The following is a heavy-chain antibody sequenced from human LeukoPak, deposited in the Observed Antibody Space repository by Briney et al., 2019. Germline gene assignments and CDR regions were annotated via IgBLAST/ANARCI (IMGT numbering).Heavy chain of an antibody. CDR3: ASDIVVVPAASDY. Sequence: GGSLRLSCAASGFTFSSYAMHWVRQAPGKGLEWVAVISYDGGNKYYADSVKGRFTISRDNSKNTLYLQMNSLRAEDTAVYYCASDIVVVPAASDYWGQGTLVTVSS. CDR2: ISYDGGNK. J-gene: IGHJ4*02. D-gene: IGHD2-2*01. V-gene: IGHV3-30*04. CDR1: GFTFSSYA.